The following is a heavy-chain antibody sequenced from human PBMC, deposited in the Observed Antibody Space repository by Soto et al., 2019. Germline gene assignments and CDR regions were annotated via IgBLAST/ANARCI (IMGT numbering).Heavy chain of an antibody. CDR1: GFTFDDYT. CDR2: ISWDGGST. CDR3: AKDMTPYYDFWSGYYYYYGMDV. V-gene: IGHV3-43*01. D-gene: IGHD3-3*01. Sequence: GSLRLSCAASGFTFDDYTMHWVRQAPGKGLEWVSLISWDGGSTYYADSVKGRFTISRDNSKNSLYLQMNSLRTEDTALYYCAKDMTPYYDFWSGYYYYYGMDVWCQGTTVTVSS. J-gene: IGHJ6*02.